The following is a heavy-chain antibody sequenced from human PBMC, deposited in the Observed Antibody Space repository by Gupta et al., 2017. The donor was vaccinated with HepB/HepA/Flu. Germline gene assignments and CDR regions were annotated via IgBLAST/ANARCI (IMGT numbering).Heavy chain of an antibody. Sequence: QVQLQQWGAGLLKPSETLSLTCAVYGGSFSGYYWSWIRQPPGKGLEWIGEINHSGSTNDNPALKSRVTISVETSKNQVSLKLSSVTAADTAVYYCARGRLLGRVKARPKPEYGMDVWGQGTTVTVA. D-gene: IGHD1-14*01. CDR1: GGSFSGYY. CDR2: INHSGST. J-gene: IGHJ6*02. V-gene: IGHV4-34*01. CDR3: ARGRLLGRVKARPKPEYGMDV.